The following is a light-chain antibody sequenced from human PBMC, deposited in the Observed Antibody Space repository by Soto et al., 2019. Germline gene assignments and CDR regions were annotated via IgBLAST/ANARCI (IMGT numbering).Light chain of an antibody. Sequence: EIVMTQSPATLSVFPGERVTLSCRASQSVSSDLAWYQQKPGQAPRLLIYAASTRATGIPARFSGSGSGTELTLTISSLQSEDFAVYFCQQYNDWPLTFGGGTKVEIK. V-gene: IGKV3-15*01. CDR2: AAS. J-gene: IGKJ4*01. CDR3: QQYNDWPLT. CDR1: QSVSSD.